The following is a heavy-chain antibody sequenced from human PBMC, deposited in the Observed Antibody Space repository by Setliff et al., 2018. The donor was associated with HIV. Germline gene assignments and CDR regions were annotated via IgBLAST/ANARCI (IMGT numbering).Heavy chain of an antibody. D-gene: IGHD6-19*01. V-gene: IGHV4-39*02. CDR1: NDSISSTNNY. J-gene: IGHJ4*02. CDR2: ISYSGIT. Sequence: SETLSLTCTVSNDSISSTNNYWGWIRQPPGKGLEWVGTISYSGITYYNPSLKSRVTISVDTSKNHFSLRLNSVTAADTAVYFCARAPRYYRGWYIPEYFDNWGEGTLVTVSS. CDR3: ARAPRYYRGWYIPEYFDN.